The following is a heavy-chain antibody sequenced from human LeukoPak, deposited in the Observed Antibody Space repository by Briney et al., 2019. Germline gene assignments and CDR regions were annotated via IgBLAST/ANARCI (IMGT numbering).Heavy chain of an antibody. CDR1: GFTFSSYS. CDR2: ISSSSSYI. CDR3: ARDLSEYYYYGMDV. V-gene: IGHV3-21*01. D-gene: IGHD2/OR15-2a*01. J-gene: IGHJ6*02. Sequence: GGSLRLSCAASGFTFSSYSMNWVRQAPGKGLEWVSSISSSSSYIYYADSVKGRFTISRDNAKNSLYLQMNSLRAEDTAVYHCARDLSEYYYYGMDVWGQGTTVTVSS.